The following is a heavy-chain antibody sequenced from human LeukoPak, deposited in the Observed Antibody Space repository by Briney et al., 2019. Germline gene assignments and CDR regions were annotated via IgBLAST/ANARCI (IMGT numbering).Heavy chain of an antibody. J-gene: IGHJ3*02. V-gene: IGHV4-30-2*01. Sequence: PSETLSLTCTVSGGSISSGGYYWSWIRQPPGKGLEWIGYIYHSGSTYYNPSLKSRVTISVDRSKNQFSLKLSSVTAADTAVYYCARGCSTSCTDAFDIWGQGTMVTVSS. CDR2: IYHSGST. CDR3: ARGCSTSCTDAFDI. CDR1: GGSISSGGYY. D-gene: IGHD2-2*01.